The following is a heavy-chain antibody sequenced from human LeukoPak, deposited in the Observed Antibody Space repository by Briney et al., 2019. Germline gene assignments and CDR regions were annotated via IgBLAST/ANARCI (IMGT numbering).Heavy chain of an antibody. J-gene: IGHJ4*02. CDR2: ITDDATT. V-gene: IGHV3-74*03. CDR1: GFTFSSAW. CDR3: VRDRVGPDY. D-gene: IGHD1-26*01. Sequence: PGGSLRPSCAASGFTFSSAWMHWVRQAPGTGLVWVSRITDDATTTYADSVRGRFTISRDNAKNILYLQMNSLRVEDTAVYYCVRDRVGPDYWGQGTLVTVSS.